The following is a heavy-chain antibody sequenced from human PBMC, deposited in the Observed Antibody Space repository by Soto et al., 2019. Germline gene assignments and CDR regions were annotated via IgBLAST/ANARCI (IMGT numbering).Heavy chain of an antibody. CDR3: ARERGTSCYNT. J-gene: IGHJ4*02. CDR2: INPSGGST. V-gene: IGHV1-46*01. CDR1: GYTFTSYY. D-gene: IGHD2-2*02. Sequence: GPSVKVSCKASGYTFTSYYIHWVRQAPGQGLEWMGIINPSGGSTSYAQTFQGRVTMTRDTSTSTVYMELSSLRSEDTAAYYCARERGTSCYNTWGQGTLVTVSS.